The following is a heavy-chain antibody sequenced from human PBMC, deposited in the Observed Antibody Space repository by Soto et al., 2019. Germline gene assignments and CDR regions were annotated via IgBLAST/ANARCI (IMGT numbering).Heavy chain of an antibody. CDR3: ERLQVVGATV. CDR2: SIPIFGTA. CDR1: GGTFISYA. V-gene: IGHV1-69*06. J-gene: IGHJ4*02. Sequence: QVQLVQSGAEVKKPGSSVTFSCKASGGTFISYAISWVRQAPGQGLEWMGGSIPIFGTANYAQKFQGRVTITEDKSTRTAYMELSSLRSEDTAVYYCERLQVVGATVWGQGTLVTVSS. D-gene: IGHD1-26*01.